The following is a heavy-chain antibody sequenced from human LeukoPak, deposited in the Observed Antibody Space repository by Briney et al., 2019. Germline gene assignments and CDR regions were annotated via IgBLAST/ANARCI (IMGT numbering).Heavy chain of an antibody. CDR2: ISGSGANT. V-gene: IGHV3-23*01. CDR3: ARGGLLSGGSPSPPFDG. D-gene: IGHD2/OR15-2a*01. Sequence: PGGSLRLSCAASGFTFTKAWMSWVRQAPGKGLEWVSGISGSGANTYYADSVKGRFTISRDNSKNALYLQMNSLRGEDTAVYYCARGGLLSGGSPSPPFDGWGQGTLVTVSS. J-gene: IGHJ4*02. CDR1: GFTFTKAW.